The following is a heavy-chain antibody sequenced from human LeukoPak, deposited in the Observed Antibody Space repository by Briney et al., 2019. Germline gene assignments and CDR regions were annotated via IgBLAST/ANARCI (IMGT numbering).Heavy chain of an antibody. D-gene: IGHD6-13*01. Sequence: ASVKVSCKASGYTFTGYCMHWVRQAPGQGLEWMGWVNPNSGGTNYAQKFQGRVTMTRDTSISTAYMELSRLRSDDTAVYYCAQQLVRDAFDIWAQGTMVTVSS. CDR2: VNPNSGGT. CDR1: GYTFTGYC. V-gene: IGHV1-2*02. CDR3: AQQLVRDAFDI. J-gene: IGHJ3*02.